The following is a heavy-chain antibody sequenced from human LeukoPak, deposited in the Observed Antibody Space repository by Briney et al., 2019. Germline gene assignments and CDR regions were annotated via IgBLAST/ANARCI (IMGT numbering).Heavy chain of an antibody. CDR1: GFTFSSYW. CDR3: ARTTVTTAIGGFYYYYYGMDV. CDR2: IDRDGNIT. V-gene: IGHV3-74*01. J-gene: IGHJ6*02. Sequence: GGSLRLSCAASGFTFSSYWMHWVRQTPGKGLVWVSRIDRDGNITSYADSVKGRFTISRDNAKNTLYLQMNSLRAEDTAVYYCARTTVTTAIGGFYYYYYGMDVWGQGTTVTVSS. D-gene: IGHD4-17*01.